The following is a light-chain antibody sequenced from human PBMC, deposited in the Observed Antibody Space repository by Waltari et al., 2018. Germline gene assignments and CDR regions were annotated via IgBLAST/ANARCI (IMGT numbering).Light chain of an antibody. CDR2: EGK. J-gene: IGLJ2*01. CDR3: CSNVGSSVF. CDR1: NSNVGSYNL. V-gene: IGLV2-23*03. Sequence: QSALTQPASVSGSPGQSITISCTGFNSNVGSYNLVSWYQKPPGKAPKLLVYEGKRRPSGGSNRFSGSKSGSTASLTLSGLQAEDEADYYCCSNVGSSVFFGGGTKLTVL.